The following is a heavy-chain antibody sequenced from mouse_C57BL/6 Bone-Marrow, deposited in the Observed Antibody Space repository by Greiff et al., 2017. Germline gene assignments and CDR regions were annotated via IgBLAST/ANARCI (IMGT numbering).Heavy chain of an antibody. CDR2: INPSSGYT. V-gene: IGHV1-4*01. J-gene: IGHJ4*01. Sequence: VQGVESGAELARPGASVMMSCKASGYTFTSYTMHWVKQRPGQGLEWIGYINPSSGYTKYNQKFKDKATLTADKSSSTAYMQLSSLSSEDSAVYYCARAPYYAMDYWGQGTSVTVSS. CDR1: GYTFTSYT. CDR3: ARAPYYAMDY.